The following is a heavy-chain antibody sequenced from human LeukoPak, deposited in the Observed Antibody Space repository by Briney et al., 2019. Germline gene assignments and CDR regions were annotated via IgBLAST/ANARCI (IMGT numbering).Heavy chain of an antibody. D-gene: IGHD1-26*01. CDR1: DGSISSYD. CDR2: IYSSRS. CDR3: ARAAGRDTTSGLDFDY. Sequence: SETLSLTCTGSDGSISSYDWSWIRQPAGKGLEWIGRIYSSRSIYNPSLKSRVTMSVDTSKNQSSLKLSSVTAADTAVYYCARAAGRDTTSGLDFDYWGQGILVTVSS. V-gene: IGHV4-4*07. J-gene: IGHJ4*02.